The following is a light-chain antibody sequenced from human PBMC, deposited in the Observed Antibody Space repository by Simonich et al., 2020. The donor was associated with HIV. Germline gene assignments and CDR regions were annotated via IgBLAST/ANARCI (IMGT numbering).Light chain of an antibody. CDR3: QQYNSNSPT. V-gene: IGKV1D-16*01. CDR1: QGISSG. Sequence: DIQMTQSPSSVSASVGDRVTITCRASQGISSGLAWYQQKPGKAPKLLMYAASSLQSGVPSRFSGSGAGTKFTLTISSLQPDDVATYYCQQYNSNSPTFGQGTKVEIK. CDR2: AAS. J-gene: IGKJ1*01.